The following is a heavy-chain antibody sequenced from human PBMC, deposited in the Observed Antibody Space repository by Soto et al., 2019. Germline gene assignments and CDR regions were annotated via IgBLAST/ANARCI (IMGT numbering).Heavy chain of an antibody. CDR3: ASHRGSWGSFRYRWFDP. Sequence: PSETLSLTCAVYGGSLSSYHWSWIRQSPGKGLEWIGEINESGGTNYSPSLKSRVTISVDTSKNQFSLTLNSVTAADTAVYYCASHRGSWGSFRYRWFDPWGQGTVVTGSS. J-gene: IGHJ5*02. D-gene: IGHD3-16*02. CDR2: INESGGT. V-gene: IGHV4-34*01. CDR1: GGSLSSYH.